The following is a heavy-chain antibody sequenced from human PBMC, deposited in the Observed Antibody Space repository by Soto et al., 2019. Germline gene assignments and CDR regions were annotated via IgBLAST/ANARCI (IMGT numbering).Heavy chain of an antibody. D-gene: IGHD1-26*01. V-gene: IGHV5-51*01. CDR2: IYPGDSDT. CDR3: ARHRSSGSYYYAIDV. CDR1: GFSFTNYW. Sequence: EVQLVQSGAEVKKPGESLKISCKGSGFSFTNYWIGWVRQMPGKGLEWMGMIYPGDSDTKYLPCFQAQVPISADKSISTAYLQWSSLKASVTAMYYCARHRSSGSYYYAIDVWCQATTITVSS. J-gene: IGHJ6*02.